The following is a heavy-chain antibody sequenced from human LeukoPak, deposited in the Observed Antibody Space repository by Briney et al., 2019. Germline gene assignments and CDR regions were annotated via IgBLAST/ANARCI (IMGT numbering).Heavy chain of an antibody. CDR2: ISAYNGNT. D-gene: IGHD3-10*01. CDR1: GYTFTSYG. J-gene: IGHJ6*02. V-gene: IGHV1-18*01. CDR3: ARDHTEKLWFGELFYYYGMDV. Sequence: ASVKVSCKASGYTFTSYGISWVRQAPGQGLEWMGWISAYNGNTNYAQKLQGRVTMTTDTSTSTAYMELRSLRSDDTAVYYCARDHTEKLWFGELFYYYGMDVWGQGTTVTFSS.